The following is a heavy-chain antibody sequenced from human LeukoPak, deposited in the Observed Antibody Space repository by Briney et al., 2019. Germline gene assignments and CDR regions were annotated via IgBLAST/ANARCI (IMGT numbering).Heavy chain of an antibody. CDR1: GFTFSSYG. Sequence: GGSLRLSCAASGFTFSSYGMHWVRQAPGKGLEWVAVIWYDGSNKYYADSVKGRFTISRDNSKNTLYLQMNSLRAEDTAVYYCARDLIFGVVIGHDAFDIWGQGTMVTVSS. V-gene: IGHV3-33*01. J-gene: IGHJ3*02. D-gene: IGHD3-3*01. CDR3: ARDLIFGVVIGHDAFDI. CDR2: IWYDGSNK.